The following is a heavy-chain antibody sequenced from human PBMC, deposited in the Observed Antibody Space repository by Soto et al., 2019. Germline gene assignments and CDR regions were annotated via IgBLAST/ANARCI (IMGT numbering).Heavy chain of an antibody. J-gene: IGHJ5*02. CDR3: ARHLEYSSSPPFDP. CDR1: GDSISSSNFY. D-gene: IGHD6-6*01. V-gene: IGHV4-39*01. CDR2: FFYRGST. Sequence: SETLSLTCTVSGDSISSSNFYWAWIRQPPGRGLEFIGTFFYRGSTYLNPSLKSRVTTSVDPSKNQFSLRLSSVTAADTAVYYCARHLEYSSSPPFDPWGQGTLVTVSS.